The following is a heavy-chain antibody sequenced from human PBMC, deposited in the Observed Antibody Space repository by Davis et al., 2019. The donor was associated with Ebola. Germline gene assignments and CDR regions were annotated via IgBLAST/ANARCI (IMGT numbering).Heavy chain of an antibody. CDR2: INWNGGST. Sequence: PGGSLRLSCAASGFTFDDFAMAWVRQSPGKGLEWVSGINWNGGSTGYADSVKGRFTISRDNARNLVYVQMNSLRAEDTAVYYCARDGYSNDWGDYWGQGTLVTVSS. CDR3: ARDGYSNDWGDY. D-gene: IGHD6-19*01. CDR1: GFTFDDFA. J-gene: IGHJ4*02. V-gene: IGHV3-20*04.